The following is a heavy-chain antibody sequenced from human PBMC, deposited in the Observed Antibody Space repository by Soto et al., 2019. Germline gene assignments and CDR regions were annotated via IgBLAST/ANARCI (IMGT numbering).Heavy chain of an antibody. V-gene: IGHV1-69*02. D-gene: IGHD2-15*01. Sequence: GASVKVSCKASGGTFSSYTISWVRQAPGQGLEWMGRIIPILGIANYAQKFQGRVTITADKSTSTAYMELSSLRSEDTAVYYCGGYCSGGSCYRPNNWFDPWGQGTLVTVSS. CDR1: GGTFSSYT. CDR2: IIPILGIA. J-gene: IGHJ5*02. CDR3: GGYCSGGSCYRPNNWFDP.